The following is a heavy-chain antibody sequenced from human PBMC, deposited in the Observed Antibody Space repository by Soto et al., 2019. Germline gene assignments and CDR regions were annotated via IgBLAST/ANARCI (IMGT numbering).Heavy chain of an antibody. CDR1: GFTFDDYA. CDR3: AKDRLIGIAARPLDY. D-gene: IGHD6-6*01. J-gene: IGHJ4*02. V-gene: IGHV3-9*01. CDR2: ISWNSGSI. Sequence: EVQLVESGGGLVQPGRSLRLSCAASGFTFDDYAMHWVRQAPGKGLEWVSGISWNSGSIGYADSVKGRFTISRDNAKNSLYLQMNRLRAEDTALYYCAKDRLIGIAARPLDYWGQGTLVTVSS.